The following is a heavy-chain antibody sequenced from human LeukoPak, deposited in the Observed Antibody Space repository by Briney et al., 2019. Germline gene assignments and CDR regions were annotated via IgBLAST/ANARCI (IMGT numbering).Heavy chain of an antibody. CDR1: GFTFSSYG. D-gene: IGHD2-2*02. Sequence: GGSLRLSCAASGFTFSSYGMHWVRQAPGKGLEWVAVISYDGSNKYYADSVEGRFTISRDNSKNTLYLQMNSPRAEDTAVYYCAKDQWGGRSCSSTSCYTPLYYYYGMDVWGQGTTVTVSS. CDR2: ISYDGSNK. V-gene: IGHV3-30*18. CDR3: AKDQWGGRSCSSTSCYTPLYYYYGMDV. J-gene: IGHJ6*02.